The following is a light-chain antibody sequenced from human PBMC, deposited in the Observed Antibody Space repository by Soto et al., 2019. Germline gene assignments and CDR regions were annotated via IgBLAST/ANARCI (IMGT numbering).Light chain of an antibody. CDR3: QAWGTGIQV. CDR1: SGHSSYA. V-gene: IGLV4-69*01. J-gene: IGLJ3*02. Sequence: QPVLTQSPSASASLGASVKLTCTLSSGHSSYAIAWHQQQPEKGPRYLMNLNRDGSHSKGDGIPDRLSGSSSGAERYLTISSLQSEDEADYYCQAWGTGIQVFGGGTKLTVL. CDR2: LNRDGSH.